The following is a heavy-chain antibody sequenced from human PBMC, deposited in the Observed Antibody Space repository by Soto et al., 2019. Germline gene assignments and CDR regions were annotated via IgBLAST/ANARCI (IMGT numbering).Heavy chain of an antibody. CDR3: ARVTRYCSSTSCYWFDP. CDR1: GASIRNYY. D-gene: IGHD2-2*01. V-gene: IGHV4-59*08. CDR2: VYYSGST. Sequence: PSETLSLTCTVSGASIRNYYWSWIRQPPGKGLEWIGYVYYSGSTYYNPSLKSRVTISVDTSKNQFSLKLSSVTAADTAVYYCARVTRYCSSTSCYWFDPWGQGTLVTVSS. J-gene: IGHJ5*02.